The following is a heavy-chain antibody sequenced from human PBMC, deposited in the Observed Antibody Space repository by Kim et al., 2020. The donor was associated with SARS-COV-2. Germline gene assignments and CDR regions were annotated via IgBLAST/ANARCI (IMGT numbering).Heavy chain of an antibody. V-gene: IGHV6-1*01. Sequence: SQTLSLTCAISGDSVSSNSAAWNWIRQSPSRGLEWLGRTYYRSKWYNDYAVSVKSRITINPDTSKNQFSLQLNSVTPEDTAVYYCARDVNAAPNGYYYYYGMDVWGQGTTVTVSS. CDR2: TYYRSKWYN. CDR1: GDSVSSNSAA. CDR3: ARDVNAAPNGYYYYYGMDV. D-gene: IGHD6-6*01. J-gene: IGHJ6*02.